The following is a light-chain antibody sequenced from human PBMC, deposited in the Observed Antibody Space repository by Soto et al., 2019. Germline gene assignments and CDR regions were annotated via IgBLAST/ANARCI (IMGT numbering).Light chain of an antibody. CDR2: AAS. J-gene: IGKJ5*01. V-gene: IGKV3-15*01. CDR3: HQYSNWYT. CDR1: QRVSSH. Sequence: ETVMTQSPVTLSVSPGDTATLSFRASQRVSSHLAWYQQKPGQAPRLLIYAASTRATGIPVRFSGSGSETEFTLTIRSLQSEDFALYYCHQYSNWYTFGQGTRLEI.